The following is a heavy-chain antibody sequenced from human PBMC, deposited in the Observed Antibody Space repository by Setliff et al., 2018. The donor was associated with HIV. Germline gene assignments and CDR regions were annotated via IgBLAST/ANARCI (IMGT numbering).Heavy chain of an antibody. Sequence: GGSLRLSCAASGFTFSSYSMNWVRQAPGKGLEWVSSISSSSSYIYYADSVKGRFTISRDNAKNSLYLQMNSLSAEDTAVYYCAREEILWFGERGPAQYWGQGTLVTVSS. V-gene: IGHV3-21*01. J-gene: IGHJ4*02. D-gene: IGHD3-10*01. CDR1: GFTFSSYS. CDR2: ISSSSSYI. CDR3: AREEILWFGERGPAQY.